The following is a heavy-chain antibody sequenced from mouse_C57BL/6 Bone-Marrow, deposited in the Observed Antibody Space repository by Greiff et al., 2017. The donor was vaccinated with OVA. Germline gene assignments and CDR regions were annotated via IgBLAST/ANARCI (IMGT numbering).Heavy chain of an antibody. Sequence: EVQLQQSGPGLVKPSQSLSLTCSVTGYSITSGYYWNWIRQFPGNKLEWMGYISYDGSNNYNPSLKNRISITRDTSKNQFFLKLNSVTTEDTATYYCAREFITTVVASGYYAMDDWGQGTSVTVSS. V-gene: IGHV3-6*01. CDR2: ISYDGSN. CDR3: AREFITTVVASGYYAMDD. D-gene: IGHD1-1*01. J-gene: IGHJ4*01. CDR1: GYSITSGYY.